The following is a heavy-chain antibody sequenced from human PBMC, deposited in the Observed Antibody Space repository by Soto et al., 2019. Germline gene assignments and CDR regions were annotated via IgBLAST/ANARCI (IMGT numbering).Heavy chain of an antibody. V-gene: IGHV1-18*04. D-gene: IGHD6-19*01. CDR3: ARDLRWSSGWAFDY. J-gene: IGHJ4*02. CDR2: ISGYNADT. CDR1: GYIFTDYG. Sequence: QLLQSGAEVKKPGASVRVSCKASGYIFTDYGISWVRQAPGQGLEWMGWISGYNADTSYAQRLQDRVKMTIDTSTRTAYMELRSLTSDDTAVYYCARDLRWSSGWAFDYWGQGTLVTVSS.